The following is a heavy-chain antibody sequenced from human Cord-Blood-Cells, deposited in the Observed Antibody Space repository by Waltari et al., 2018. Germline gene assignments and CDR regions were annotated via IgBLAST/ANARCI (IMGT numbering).Heavy chain of an antibody. V-gene: IGHV1-69-2*01. J-gene: IGHJ3*02. D-gene: IGHD1-7*01. Sequence: EVQLVQSGAEVKKPGATAKIPCKASETTLTDYYLHWVQHAPGKVLEWMGLVDPEDGEKIYAEKFQGRVSISADTSTDTAYMERSSLRSEDTAVYYCATGTGDAFDIGGQGTRVTVSS. CDR3: ATGTGDAFDI. CDR1: ETTLTDYY. CDR2: VDPEDGEK.